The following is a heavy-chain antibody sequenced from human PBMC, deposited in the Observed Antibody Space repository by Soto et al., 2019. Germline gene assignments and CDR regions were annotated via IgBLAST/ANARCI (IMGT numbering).Heavy chain of an antibody. CDR2: IGSGGSTR. J-gene: IGHJ4*02. D-gene: IGHD6-19*01. Sequence: GGSLRLSCATSGFTFSSYQMNWVRQAPGKGLEWVSYIGSGGSTRYYADSLKGRLTISRDNAKNSLYLQMNSLRAEDTAVYYYARGYSSGWSRGGYLDYWGQGTLVTVSS. V-gene: IGHV3-48*03. CDR3: ARGYSSGWSRGGYLDY. CDR1: GFTFSSYQ.